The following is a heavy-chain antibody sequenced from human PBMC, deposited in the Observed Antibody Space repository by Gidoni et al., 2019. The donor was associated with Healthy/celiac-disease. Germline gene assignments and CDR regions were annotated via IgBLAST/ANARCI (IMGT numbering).Heavy chain of an antibody. CDR2: RSYDGSNK. V-gene: IGHV3-30-3*01. CDR3: ARAGVTMVRGVIIAFDY. D-gene: IGHD3-10*01. J-gene: IGHJ4*02. Sequence: QVQLVESGGGVVQPGRSLRLSCAASGFPFSSYAMHWVRQAPGKGLEGVEVRSYDGSNKYYADSVKGRFTISRDNSKNTLYLQMNSLRAEDTAVYYCARAGVTMVRGVIIAFDYWGQGTLVTVSS. CDR1: GFPFSSYA.